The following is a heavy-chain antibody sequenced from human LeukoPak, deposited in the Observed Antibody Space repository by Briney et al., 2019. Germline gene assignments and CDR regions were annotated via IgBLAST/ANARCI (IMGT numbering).Heavy chain of an antibody. V-gene: IGHV4-4*02. CDR3: ARGRDSSGTRVVFDY. CDR1: GGSISSSNW. Sequence: SGTLSFTCAVSGGSISSSNWWSWVRQPPGKGLEWIGEIYHSGSTNYNPSLKSRVTISVDKSKNQFSLKLSSVTAADTAVYYCARGRDSSGTRVVFDYWGQGTLVTVSS. J-gene: IGHJ4*02. D-gene: IGHD3-22*01. CDR2: IYHSGST.